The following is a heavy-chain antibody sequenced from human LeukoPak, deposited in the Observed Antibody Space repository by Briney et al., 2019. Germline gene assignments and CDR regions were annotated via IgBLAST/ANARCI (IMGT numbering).Heavy chain of an antibody. CDR3: ARVSGYDWESFYDY. V-gene: IGHV4-61*02. CDR1: GGSISSGSYY. CDR2: IYTSGST. J-gene: IGHJ4*02. Sequence: SETLSLTCTVSGGSISSGSYYWSWIRQPAGKGLEWIGRIYTSGSTSYNPSLESRVTISVDTSKNQFSLKLSSVTAADTAMYYCARVSGYDWESFYDYWGQGSLVTVSS. D-gene: IGHD5-12*01.